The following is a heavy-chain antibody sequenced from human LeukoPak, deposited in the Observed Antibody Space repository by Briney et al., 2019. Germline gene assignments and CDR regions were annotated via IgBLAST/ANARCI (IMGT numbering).Heavy chain of an antibody. J-gene: IGHJ5*02. D-gene: IGHD3-22*01. CDR3: ARDDSNGYYP. V-gene: IGHV1-46*01. Sequence: ASVKVSCKASGYTFTGYYMHWVRQAPGQGLEWMGKINPSGGSTSYARKFQGRVTMTRDTSTSTVYMELRSLRSEDTAVYYCARDDSNGYYPWGQGTLVTVSS. CDR1: GYTFTGYY. CDR2: INPSGGST.